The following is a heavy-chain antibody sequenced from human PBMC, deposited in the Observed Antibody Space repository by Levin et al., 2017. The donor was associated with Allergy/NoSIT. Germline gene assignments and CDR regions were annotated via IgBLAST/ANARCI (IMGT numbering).Heavy chain of an antibody. J-gene: IGHJ4*02. CDR1: GFSFSTYS. V-gene: IGHV3-48*01. Sequence: GESLKISCAASGFSFSTYSMNWVRQAPGKGLEWVAYINSSSNVIYYGESVRGRFTVSRDNAKSSVFLQMNSLRVEDTAVYYCARDRWSDYWGQGTQVTVSS. CDR3: ARDRWSDY. D-gene: IGHD1-1*01. CDR2: INSSSNVI.